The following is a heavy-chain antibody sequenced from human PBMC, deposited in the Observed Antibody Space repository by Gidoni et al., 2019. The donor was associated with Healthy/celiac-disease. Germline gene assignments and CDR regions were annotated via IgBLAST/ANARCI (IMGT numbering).Heavy chain of an antibody. J-gene: IGHJ3*02. Sequence: VQLQASGPGLVKPSETLSPTCTVSGGSISSYYWSWIRQPPGKGLEWIGYIYYRGSTNYNPSLKSRVTISVDTSKNQFSLKLSSVTAADTAVYYCARVAVGATTRYAFDIWGQGTMVTVSS. CDR1: GGSISSYY. D-gene: IGHD1-26*01. CDR3: ARVAVGATTRYAFDI. V-gene: IGHV4-59*01. CDR2: IYYRGST.